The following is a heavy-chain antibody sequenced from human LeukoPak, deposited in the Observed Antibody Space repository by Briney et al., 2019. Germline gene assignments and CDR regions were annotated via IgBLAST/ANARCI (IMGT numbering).Heavy chain of an antibody. J-gene: IGHJ4*02. V-gene: IGHV4-30-2*01. CDR2: IYHSGST. Sequence: SETLSLTCAVSGGSICSGGYSWSWIRQPPGKGLEWIGYIYHSGSTYYNPSLKSRVTISVDRSKNQFSLKLSSVTAADTAVYYCARDYYDSSGYYVGDYWGQGTLVTVSS. CDR3: ARDYYDSSGYYVGDY. CDR1: GGSICSGGYS. D-gene: IGHD3-22*01.